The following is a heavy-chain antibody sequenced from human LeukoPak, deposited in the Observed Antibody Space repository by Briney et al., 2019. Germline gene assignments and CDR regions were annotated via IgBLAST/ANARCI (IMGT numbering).Heavy chain of an antibody. Sequence: GGSLRLSCAVSGFSFSSYAMSWVRKAPGKGREWVSSISGSGGSTDYADSVKGRFTISRDNSKNTLYLQMNSLRAEDTAVYYCAKGPYSSSWYYFDYWGQGTLVTVSS. CDR1: GFSFSSYA. V-gene: IGHV3-23*01. CDR2: ISGSGGST. CDR3: AKGPYSSSWYYFDY. D-gene: IGHD6-13*01. J-gene: IGHJ4*02.